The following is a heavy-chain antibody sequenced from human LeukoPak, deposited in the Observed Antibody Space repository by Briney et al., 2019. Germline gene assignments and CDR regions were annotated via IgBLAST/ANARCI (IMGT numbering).Heavy chain of an antibody. CDR1: GFSFSNYG. Sequence: RPGGSLRLSCAASGFSFSNYGVHWVRQAPGKGLEWVAVISFDGSKKYYADSVKGRFTISRDNSKNTLYLQMNSLRAKDTAMYYCASYMMTDAFDIWGQGTMVTVSS. D-gene: IGHD3-16*01. CDR2: ISFDGSKK. CDR3: ASYMMTDAFDI. V-gene: IGHV3-30*03. J-gene: IGHJ3*02.